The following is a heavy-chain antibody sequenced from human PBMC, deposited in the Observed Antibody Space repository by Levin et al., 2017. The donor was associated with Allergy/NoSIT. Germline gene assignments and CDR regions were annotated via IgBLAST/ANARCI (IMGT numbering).Heavy chain of an antibody. J-gene: IGHJ4*02. CDR1: GFTVSNNY. CDR3: VRSTPGSGWFDY. V-gene: IGHV3-66*02. Sequence: QTGGSLRLSCAASGFTVSNNYISWVRQAPGQGLEWVSIIYDIGPTYYADSVKGRFTISRDNSKNTAFLQMNSLRVEDTAVYYCVRSTPGSGWFDYWGQGTLVTVSS. D-gene: IGHD6-19*01. CDR2: IYDIGPT.